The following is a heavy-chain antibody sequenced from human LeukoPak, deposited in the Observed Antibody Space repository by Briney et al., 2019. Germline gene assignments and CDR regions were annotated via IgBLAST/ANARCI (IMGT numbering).Heavy chain of an antibody. D-gene: IGHD3-16*01. V-gene: IGHV4-59*08. Sequence: SETLSLTCTVSGGSISSYHWSWIRQPPGKKLEWIGYIYYSGNTNYNPSLKSRVTISIDTSKNQFSLKVSSVTAADTAVYYCARVGDGNFDYWGQGTLVTVSS. J-gene: IGHJ4*02. CDR1: GGSISSYH. CDR2: IYYSGNT. CDR3: ARVGDGNFDY.